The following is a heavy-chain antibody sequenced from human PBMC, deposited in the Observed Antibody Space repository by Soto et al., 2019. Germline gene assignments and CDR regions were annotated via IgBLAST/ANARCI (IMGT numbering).Heavy chain of an antibody. J-gene: IGHJ5*02. V-gene: IGHV4-61*01. CDR2: IYYSGST. Sequence: PSETLSLTCTVSGGSVSSGSYYCSWIRQPPGKGLEWIGYIYYSGSTNYNPSLKSRVTISVDTSKNQFSLKLSSVTAADTAVYYCARQYPLCGGDCHNWLDPWAQGTLVPVSS. D-gene: IGHD2-21*02. CDR3: ARQYPLCGGDCHNWLDP. CDR1: GGSVSSGSYY.